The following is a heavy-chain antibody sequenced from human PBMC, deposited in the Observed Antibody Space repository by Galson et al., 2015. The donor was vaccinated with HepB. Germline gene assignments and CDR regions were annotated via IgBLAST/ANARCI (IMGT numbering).Heavy chain of an antibody. CDR2: INPNSGGT. V-gene: IGHV1-2*02. CDR1: GYTFTGYY. CDR3: ARDPFYDYRTPFDY. D-gene: IGHD4-11*01. Sequence: SVKVSCKASGYTFTGYYMHWVRQAPGQGLEWMGWINPNSGGTNYAQKFQGRVTMTRDTSISTAYMELSRLRSDDTAVYYCARDPFYDYRTPFDYWGQGTLVTVSS. J-gene: IGHJ4*02.